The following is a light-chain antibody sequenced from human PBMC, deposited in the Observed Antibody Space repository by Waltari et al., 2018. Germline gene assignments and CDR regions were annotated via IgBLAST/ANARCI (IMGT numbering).Light chain of an antibody. J-gene: IGKJ2*01. CDR2: AAS. CDR1: QTITSY. Sequence: DIQMTQSPASLSASVGDRVTITCRARQTITSYLNWYQHRPGKPPQLLIFAASRLQNGVPSRFSGSGSGTTFSLTISNVQPEDFATYFCQQTYSSPYTFGQGTKVDIQ. V-gene: IGKV1-39*01. CDR3: QQTYSSPYT.